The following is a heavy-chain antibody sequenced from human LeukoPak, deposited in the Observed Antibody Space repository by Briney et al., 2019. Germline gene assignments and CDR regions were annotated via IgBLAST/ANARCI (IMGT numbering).Heavy chain of an antibody. CDR3: ARDPEGYDSFDP. CDR1: GYTFTSYG. CDR2: ISAYNGNT. Sequence: ASVRVSCKASGYTFTSYGISWVGQAPGQGREWMGWISAYNGNTNYAQKLQGRVTMTTDTSTSTAYMELRSLRSDDTAVYYCARDPEGYDSFDPWGQGTLVTVSS. V-gene: IGHV1-18*01. J-gene: IGHJ5*02. D-gene: IGHD3-3*01.